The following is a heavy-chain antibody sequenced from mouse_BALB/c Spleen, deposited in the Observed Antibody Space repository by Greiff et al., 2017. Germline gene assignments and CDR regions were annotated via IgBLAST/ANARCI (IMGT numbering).Heavy chain of an antibody. V-gene: IGHV14-3*02. D-gene: IGHD1-2*01. CDR2: IDPANCNT. CDR1: GFNIKDTY. Sequence: VQLQQSGAELVKPGASVKLSCTASGFNIKDTYMHWVKQRPEQGLEWIGRIDPANCNTKYDPKFQGKATITADTSSNTAYLQLSSLTSEDTAVYYCARWGTTATLFDYWGQGTTLTVSS. CDR3: ARWGTTATLFDY. J-gene: IGHJ2*01.